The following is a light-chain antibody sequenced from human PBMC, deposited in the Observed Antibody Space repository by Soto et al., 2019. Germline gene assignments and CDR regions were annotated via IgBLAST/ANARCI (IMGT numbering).Light chain of an antibody. CDR1: QSVSSN. J-gene: IGKJ1*01. Sequence: EIVMTQSPATLSVSPGERATLSCRASQSVSSNLAWFQQKPGQAPRILTYGASTRATGIPARFSGSGSGTEFTLSISSLQSEDFAVYYCQQYNNWPTWTFGQGTKVEIK. V-gene: IGKV3-15*01. CDR3: QQYNNWPTWT. CDR2: GAS.